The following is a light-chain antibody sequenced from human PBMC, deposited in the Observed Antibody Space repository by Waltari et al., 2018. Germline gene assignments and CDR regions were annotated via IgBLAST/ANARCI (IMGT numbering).Light chain of an antibody. CDR3: SSPSTNTVFV. V-gene: IGLV2-14*01. CDR1: SGDIGGSAF. CDR2: YVT. J-gene: IGLJ2*01. Sequence: QSALTPPAPVSASPGQSLTISCPGPSGDIGGSAFVLWYQHHPGRSPKVLIVYVTHRPSGIPDRFSGSKSGDTASLTISGLQAEDDADYYCSSPSTNTVFVFGGGTKVPVL.